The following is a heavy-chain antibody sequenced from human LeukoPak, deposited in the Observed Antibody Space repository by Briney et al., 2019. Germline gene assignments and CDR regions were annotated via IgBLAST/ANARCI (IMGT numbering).Heavy chain of an antibody. CDR1: GCPISFSY. V-gene: IGHV4-59*08. CDR2: IYYSGST. J-gene: IGHJ4*02. CDR3: ARRENSGWNYFDY. Sequence: LETLSLTCTVSGCPISFSYWSWIRQPPGKGLEWIGYIYYSGSTNYNPSLKSRVTISVDTSNNQFSLKLSSVTAADTAVYYCARRENSGWNYFDYWGQGTLVTVSS. D-gene: IGHD6-19*01.